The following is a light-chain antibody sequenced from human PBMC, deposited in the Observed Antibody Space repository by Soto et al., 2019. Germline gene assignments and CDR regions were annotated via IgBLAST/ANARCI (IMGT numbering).Light chain of an antibody. CDR2: GAS. Sequence: EIVLTQSPGTLSLSQGERATLSCRASHTFSSSSLAWYQQKPGQAPGLLIFGASTRAAGFPDRFSGSGSGTDFSLTICRLEPEDFAVYYCQQYGSSPRTFGQGSKVDNK. V-gene: IGKV3-20*01. CDR3: QQYGSSPRT. J-gene: IGKJ1*01. CDR1: HTFSSSS.